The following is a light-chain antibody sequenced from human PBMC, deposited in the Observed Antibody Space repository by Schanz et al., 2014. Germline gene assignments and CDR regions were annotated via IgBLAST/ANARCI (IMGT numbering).Light chain of an antibody. CDR1: QSVSIS. V-gene: IGKV3-11*01. Sequence: EIVLTQSPATLSLSPGERATLSCRASQSVSISLAWYQQKPGQAPRLLIYDASKRATGIPARFSGSGSGTDFTLTISSLEPEDNAVYHCQHYDVPPLTFGGGTKVEIK. CDR3: QHYDVPPLT. CDR2: DAS. J-gene: IGKJ4*01.